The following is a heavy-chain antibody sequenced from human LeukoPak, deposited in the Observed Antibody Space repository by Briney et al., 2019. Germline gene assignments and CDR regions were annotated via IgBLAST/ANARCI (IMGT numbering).Heavy chain of an antibody. V-gene: IGHV5-51*01. J-gene: IGHJ5*02. CDR1: GYGFTNNW. D-gene: IGHD5-18*01. CDR3: ARHLRLWQNWFDP. Sequence: GESLKISCKGSGYGFTNNWIAWVRQMPGKGPEWMGIIYPGDSDTRYSPSFQGQVTISADKSISTAYLQWSSLKASDTAMYYCARHLRLWQNWFDPWGQGTLVTVSS. CDR2: IYPGDSDT.